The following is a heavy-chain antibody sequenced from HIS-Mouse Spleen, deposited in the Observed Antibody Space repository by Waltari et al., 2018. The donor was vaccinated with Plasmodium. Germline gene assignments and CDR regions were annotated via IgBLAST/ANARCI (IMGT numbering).Heavy chain of an antibody. V-gene: IGHV3-30*18. J-gene: IGHJ4*02. D-gene: IGHD6-19*01. Sequence: QVQLVESGGGVVQPGRSLRLSCAASGFTFSSYGMHWVRQAPGKGRRGWAVISDDGSNKYYADSVKGRFTISRDNSKNTLYLQMNSLRAEDTAVYYCAKEGYSSGVFFFDYWGQGTLVTVSS. CDR2: ISDDGSNK. CDR3: AKEGYSSGVFFFDY. CDR1: GFTFSSYG.